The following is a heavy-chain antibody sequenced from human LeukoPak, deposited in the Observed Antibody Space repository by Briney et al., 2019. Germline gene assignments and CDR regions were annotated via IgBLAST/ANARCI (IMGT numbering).Heavy chain of an antibody. J-gene: IGHJ4*02. D-gene: IGHD1-14*01. CDR1: GFTFSSYS. CDR2: IISSSSTI. Sequence: GGSLRLSCAASGFTFSSYSMNWVRQAPGKGLEWVSYIISSSSTIYYADSVKGRFTISRDNAKNSLYLQMNSLRAEDTAVYYCARDQFPDPSHQFYFDYWGQGTLVTVSS. CDR3: ARDQFPDPSHQFYFDY. V-gene: IGHV3-48*01.